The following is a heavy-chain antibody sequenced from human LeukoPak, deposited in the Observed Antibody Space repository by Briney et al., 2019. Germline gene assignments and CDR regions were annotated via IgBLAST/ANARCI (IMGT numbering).Heavy chain of an antibody. Sequence: GRSRRLSCAASGFTFSSYGMHWVRQAPGKGLEWVAVIWYDGSNKYYADSVKGRFTISRDNSKNTLYLQMNSLRAEDTAVYYCARFNERVRGVIISLDYWGQGTLVTVSS. J-gene: IGHJ4*02. V-gene: IGHV3-33*01. CDR2: IWYDGSNK. D-gene: IGHD3-10*01. CDR3: ARFNERVRGVIISLDY. CDR1: GFTFSSYG.